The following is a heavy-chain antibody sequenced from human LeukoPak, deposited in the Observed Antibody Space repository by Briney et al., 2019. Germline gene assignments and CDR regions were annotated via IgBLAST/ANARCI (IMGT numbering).Heavy chain of an antibody. CDR2: IFYSGST. Sequence: PSETLSLTCTVSGGSISSSSYYWGWIRQPPGKGLEWIGSIFYSGSTYYNPSLKSRVTISVDTSKNQFSLKVSSVTAADTAVYYCASSANYGGNSGYFDYWGQGTLVTVSS. CDR3: ASSANYGGNSGYFDY. D-gene: IGHD4-23*01. CDR1: GGSISSSSYY. V-gene: IGHV4-39*01. J-gene: IGHJ4*02.